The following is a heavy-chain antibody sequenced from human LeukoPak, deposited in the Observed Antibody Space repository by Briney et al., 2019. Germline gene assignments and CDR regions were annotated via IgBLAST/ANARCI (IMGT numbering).Heavy chain of an antibody. D-gene: IGHD3-10*01. V-gene: IGHV4-39*01. CDR2: IYYSGST. Sequence: KPSETLSLTCTVSGGSISSSSYYWGWIRQPPGKGLEWIGSIYYSGSTYYNPSLKSRVTISVDTSKNQFSLKLSSVTAADTAVYYCHSLGGSGSYYNVGVAKVAVDYWGQGTLVTVSS. CDR3: HSLGGSGSYYNVGVAKVAVDY. J-gene: IGHJ4*02. CDR1: GGSISSSSYY.